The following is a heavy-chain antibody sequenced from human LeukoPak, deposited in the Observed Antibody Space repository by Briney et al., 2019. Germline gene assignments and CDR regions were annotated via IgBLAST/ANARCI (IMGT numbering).Heavy chain of an antibody. J-gene: IGHJ3*02. D-gene: IGHD2-2*01. CDR1: GYTLTGYY. V-gene: IGHV1-2*04. Sequence: ASVKVSCKASGYTLTGYYMHWVRQAPGQGFEWMGWINPNSGGTNYAQKFQGWVTMTRDTSISTAYMELSRLRSDDTAVYYCARNYCSSTSCQGWDAFDIWGQGTMVTVSS. CDR2: INPNSGGT. CDR3: ARNYCSSTSCQGWDAFDI.